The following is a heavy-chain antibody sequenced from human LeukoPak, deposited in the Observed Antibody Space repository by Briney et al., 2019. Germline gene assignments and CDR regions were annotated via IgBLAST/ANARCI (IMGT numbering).Heavy chain of an antibody. Sequence: SGTLSHTCNVSGVSLSTSLWNWIRQRPGKGLEWIGCLSYTGKTDYNPSLNSRVSIPLGPSNNHFSLKLTSVPAADTAVYYCSEGYFEPYDHWGQGILVTVSS. J-gene: IGHJ4*02. CDR2: LSYTGKT. CDR1: GVSLSTSL. V-gene: IGHV4-59*01. CDR3: SEGYFEPYDH. D-gene: IGHD2/OR15-2a*01.